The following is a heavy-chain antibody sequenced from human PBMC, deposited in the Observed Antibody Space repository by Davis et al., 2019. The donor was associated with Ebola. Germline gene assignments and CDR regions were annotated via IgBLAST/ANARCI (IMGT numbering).Heavy chain of an antibody. V-gene: IGHV4-59*01. D-gene: IGHD2-15*01. CDR1: GGSISSYY. Sequence: PSETLSLTCTVSGGSISSYYWSWIRQPPGKGLEWIGYIYYSGSTNYNPSLKSRVTISVDTSKNQFSLKLSSVTAADTAVYYCAREGYCSGGSCQDAYYYYGMDVWGKGTTVTVSS. CDR2: IYYSGST. J-gene: IGHJ6*04. CDR3: AREGYCSGGSCQDAYYYYGMDV.